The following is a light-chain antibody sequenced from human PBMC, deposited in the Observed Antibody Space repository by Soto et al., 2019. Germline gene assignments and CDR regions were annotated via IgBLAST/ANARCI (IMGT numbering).Light chain of an antibody. CDR2: DAS. Sequence: DIVMTQSPATLSVSPGERATLSCRASQSVSSNLAWYQQKPGQAPRLLIYDASTRATGIPARFSGSGSGTEFTLTISSLQSEDFAVYYCQQYNKWPAWTFGQGTKVEIK. V-gene: IGKV3-15*01. CDR1: QSVSSN. CDR3: QQYNKWPAWT. J-gene: IGKJ1*01.